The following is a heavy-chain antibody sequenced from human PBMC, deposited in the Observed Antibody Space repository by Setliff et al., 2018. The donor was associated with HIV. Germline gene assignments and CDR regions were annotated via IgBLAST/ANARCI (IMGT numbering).Heavy chain of an antibody. CDR1: GGSFSSYS. CDR3: GSIMVGGAMSYSYYYMDV. D-gene: IGHD3-16*01. Sequence: SETLSLTCAVYGGSFSSYSWTWIRQPPGKGLEWIGEINRSGSTNYNPSLKSRLTIIVDTSKNQFSLKLNSVTAADTAVYYCGSIMVGGAMSYSYYYMDVWGKGTAVTVSS. CDR2: INRSGST. J-gene: IGHJ6*03. V-gene: IGHV4-34*01.